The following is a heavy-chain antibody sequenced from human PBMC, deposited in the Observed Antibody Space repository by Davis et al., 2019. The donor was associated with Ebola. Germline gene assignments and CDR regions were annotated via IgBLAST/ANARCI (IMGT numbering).Heavy chain of an antibody. V-gene: IGHV4-4*07. D-gene: IGHD3-3*01. CDR1: GGSIGSFY. Sequence: SETLSLTCTVSGGSIGSFYWSWIRQPAGKGLEWIGRIYSSGDTKYNPSLKSRVTISVDTSKNQFSLKLSSVTAADTAVYYCARVDYDFWSGYPYYMDVWGKGTTVTVSS. J-gene: IGHJ6*03. CDR2: IYSSGDT. CDR3: ARVDYDFWSGYPYYMDV.